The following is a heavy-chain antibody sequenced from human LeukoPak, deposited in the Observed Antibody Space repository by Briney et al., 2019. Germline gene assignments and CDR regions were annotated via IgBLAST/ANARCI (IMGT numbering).Heavy chain of an antibody. CDR2: MNPNSGST. V-gene: IGHV1-8*03. J-gene: IGHJ3*02. CDR1: GYTFTSYD. Sequence: GASVKVSCKASGYTFTSYDINWVRQATGQGLEWMGWMNPNSGSTGYAQKFQGRVTITRNTSISTAYMELSSLRSEDTAVYYCARGPVGATGEDIWGQGTMVTVSS. D-gene: IGHD1-26*01. CDR3: ARGPVGATGEDI.